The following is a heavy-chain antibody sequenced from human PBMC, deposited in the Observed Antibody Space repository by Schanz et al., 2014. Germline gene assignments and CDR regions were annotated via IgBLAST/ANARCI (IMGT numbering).Heavy chain of an antibody. D-gene: IGHD2-15*01. CDR2: INTGVNT. CDR3: AKTPREYCNYDNCPNWFDS. J-gene: IGHJ5*01. Sequence: VQLVESGGGLVQPGGSLRLSCAASGFTFSSYAMGWVRQARGKGLEWVSAINTGVNTYYADSVRGRFTISRDNSKTTVYLQMNSLRAEDTAVYYCAKTPREYCNYDNCPNWFDSWGQGTLVTDSS. CDR1: GFTFSSYA. V-gene: IGHV3-23*04.